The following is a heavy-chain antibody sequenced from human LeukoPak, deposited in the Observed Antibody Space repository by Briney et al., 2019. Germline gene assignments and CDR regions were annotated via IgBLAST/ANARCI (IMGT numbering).Heavy chain of an antibody. J-gene: IGHJ3*02. Sequence: SETLSLTCTVSGGSISSYYWSWIRQPPGKGLEWIGYIYYSGSTNYNPSLKSRVTISVDTSKNQFSLKLSSVTAADTAVYYCARDSGSLYAFDIWGQGTMVTVSS. CDR1: GGSISSYY. CDR2: IYYSGST. D-gene: IGHD3-10*01. CDR3: ARDSGSLYAFDI. V-gene: IGHV4-59*01.